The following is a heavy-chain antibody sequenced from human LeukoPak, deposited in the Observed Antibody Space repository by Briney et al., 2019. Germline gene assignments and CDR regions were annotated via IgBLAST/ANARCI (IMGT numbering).Heavy chain of an antibody. CDR2: TSYDGSKK. J-gene: IGHJ4*02. CDR1: GFIFSNYG. V-gene: IGHV3-30*18. Sequence: GGSLRLSCAASGFIFSNYGMHWVRQAPSKGLEWVAVTSYDGSKKYYPDSVKGRFTISRDNSKNTLYLQMNSLRPEDTAVYYCANRSRPEYCGGDCYSGFDSWGQGSLVTVSS. D-gene: IGHD2-21*02. CDR3: ANRSRPEYCGGDCYSGFDS.